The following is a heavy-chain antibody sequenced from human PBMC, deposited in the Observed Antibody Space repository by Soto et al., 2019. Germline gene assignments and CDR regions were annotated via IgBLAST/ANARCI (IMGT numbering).Heavy chain of an antibody. J-gene: IGHJ1*01. CDR1: GYTFTSYY. CDR3: ARDAPSPISYYDSSGYYSRPPSIQH. D-gene: IGHD3-22*01. CDR2: INPSGGST. V-gene: IGHV1-46*01. Sequence: ASVKVSCKASGYTFTSYYMHWVRQAPGQGLEWMGIINPSGGSTSYAQKFQGRVTMTRDTSTSTVYMELRSLRSDDTAVYYCARDAPSPISYYDSSGYYSRPPSIQHWGQGTLVTVSS.